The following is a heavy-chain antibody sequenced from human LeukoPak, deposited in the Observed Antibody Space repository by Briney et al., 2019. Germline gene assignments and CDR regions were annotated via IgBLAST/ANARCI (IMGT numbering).Heavy chain of an antibody. J-gene: IGHJ3*02. Sequence: PGRSLRLSCAASGFTFNNYGMHWVRPAPGKGLEWVALIWYDGTNKYYGDSVKGRFTISRDNSKNTLYLQMNSLRAEDTAVYYCARGRFGELSVATFDIWGQGTMVTVSS. D-gene: IGHD3-10*01. CDR2: IWYDGTNK. CDR3: ARGRFGELSVATFDI. V-gene: IGHV3-33*01. CDR1: GFTFNNYG.